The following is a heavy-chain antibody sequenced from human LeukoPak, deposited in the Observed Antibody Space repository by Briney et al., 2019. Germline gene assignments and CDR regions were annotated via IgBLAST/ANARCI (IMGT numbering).Heavy chain of an antibody. CDR3: ARHGKYSAGYRYFDN. CDR1: GYSFSNYW. D-gene: IGHD3-16*02. V-gene: IGHV5-51*01. CDR2: IYSGDSDT. Sequence: GESLKISCKGSGYSFSNYWIGWVRQMPGKGLEWRVIIYSGDSDTRYSPSFQGQVTISVDKSISTAYLQWSSLKASDTAMYYCARHGKYSAGYRYFDNWGQGTRVTVSS. J-gene: IGHJ4*02.